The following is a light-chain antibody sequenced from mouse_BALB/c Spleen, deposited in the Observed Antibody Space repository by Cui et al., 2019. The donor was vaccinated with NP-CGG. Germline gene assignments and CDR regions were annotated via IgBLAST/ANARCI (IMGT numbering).Light chain of an antibody. CDR3: HQWSSYPWT. CDR1: SSVSY. Sequence: QIVLTQSPATMSASLGAEITLTCSASSSVSYMHWYQQKSGTSPKLLIYSTSNLASGVPSRFSGSGSGTFYSLTISSVEAEDAADYYCHQWSSYPWTFGGGTKLEIK. J-gene: IGKJ1*01. V-gene: IGKV4-80*01. CDR2: STS.